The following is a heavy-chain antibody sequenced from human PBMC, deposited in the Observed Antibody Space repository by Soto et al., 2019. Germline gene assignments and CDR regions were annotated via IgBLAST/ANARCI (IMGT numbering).Heavy chain of an antibody. CDR1: GYSFTSYW. CDR3: ARHGRAPGYYYYYGMDV. J-gene: IGHJ6*02. D-gene: IGHD1-1*01. CDR2: IYPGDSDT. Sequence: GESLKISCKGSGYSFTSYWISWVRQMPGKGLEWMGIIYPGDSDTRYSPSFQGQVTISADKSISTAYLQWSSLKASDTAMYYCARHGRAPGYYYYYGMDVWGQGTTVTVSS. V-gene: IGHV5-51*01.